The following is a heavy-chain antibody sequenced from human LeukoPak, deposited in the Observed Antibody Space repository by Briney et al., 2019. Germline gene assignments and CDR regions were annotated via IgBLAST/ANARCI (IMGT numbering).Heavy chain of an antibody. CDR2: IYHSGST. V-gene: IGHV4-4*02. J-gene: IGHJ6*03. Sequence: SETLSLTCAVSGGSISSSNWWSWVRQPPGKGLEWIGEIYHSGSTNYNPSLKSRVTISVDKSKNQFTLKLSSVTAADTAVYYCARVLRYFDWLQLYYYYIDVWGKGTPVTVSS. D-gene: IGHD3-9*01. CDR1: GGSISSSNW. CDR3: ARVLRYFDWLQLYYYYIDV.